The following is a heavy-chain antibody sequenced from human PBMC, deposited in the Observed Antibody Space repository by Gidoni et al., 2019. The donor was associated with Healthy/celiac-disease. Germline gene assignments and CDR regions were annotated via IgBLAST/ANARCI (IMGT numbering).Heavy chain of an antibody. J-gene: IGHJ6*02. CDR1: GGTFSSYA. V-gene: IGHV1-69*06. D-gene: IGHD3-22*01. Sequence: QVQLVQSGAEVKKPGSSVKVSCKASGGTFSSYAIRWVRQAPGQGLEWMGGIIPIFGTANYAQKFQGRVTITADKSTSTAYMELSSLRSEDTAVYYCARGRDSSGYYLDYYYYGMDVWGQGTTVTVSS. CDR2: IIPIFGTA. CDR3: ARGRDSSGYYLDYYYYGMDV.